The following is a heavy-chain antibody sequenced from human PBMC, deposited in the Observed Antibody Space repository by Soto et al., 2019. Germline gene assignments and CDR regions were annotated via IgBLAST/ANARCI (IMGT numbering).Heavy chain of an antibody. CDR1: GYTFSSYG. Sequence: ASVKVSCKASGYTFSSYGISWVRQAPGQGLEWMGWISTYNGNTNNAQKFQGRITMTTDTSTSTAYMELRSLRADDTAVYYCARVATFLVVIMEVRGFDPWGQGTLVTVSS. D-gene: IGHD3-22*01. J-gene: IGHJ5*02. V-gene: IGHV1-18*01. CDR3: ARVATFLVVIMEVRGFDP. CDR2: ISTYNGNT.